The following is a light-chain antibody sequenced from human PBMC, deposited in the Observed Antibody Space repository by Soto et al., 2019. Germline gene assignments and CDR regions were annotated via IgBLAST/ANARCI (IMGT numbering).Light chain of an antibody. J-gene: IGKJ5*01. CDR1: QSVSSSY. Sequence: EIVLTQSPSTLSLSPGERATLSCGSSQSVSSSYLAWYQQKPGLAPRLVXYDASSRATGIPDRFSGSGSGTDFTLTISSLEPEDFAVYYCQQRSNWPPITFGQGTRLEIK. V-gene: IGKV3D-20*02. CDR2: DAS. CDR3: QQRSNWPPIT.